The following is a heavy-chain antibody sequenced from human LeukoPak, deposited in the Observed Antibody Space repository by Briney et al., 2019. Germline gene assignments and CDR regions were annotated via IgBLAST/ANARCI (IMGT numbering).Heavy chain of an antibody. V-gene: IGHV3-74*01. D-gene: IGHD1-1*01. CDR2: INSDGSST. J-gene: IGHJ4*02. Sequence: GGSLRLSCAASGFTFSSYWMHWVRQAPGKGLVWVSRINSDGSSTNYADSVKGRFTISRDNAKNTLYLQMNSLRAEDTAVYYCARDGGNWNLDYWGQGTLVTVSS. CDR1: GFTFSSYW. CDR3: ARDGGNWNLDY.